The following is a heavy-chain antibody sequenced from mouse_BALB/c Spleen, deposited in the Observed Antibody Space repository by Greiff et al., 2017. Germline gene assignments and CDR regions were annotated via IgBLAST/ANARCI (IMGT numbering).Heavy chain of an antibody. Sequence: EVKLEESGGGLVQPGGSMKLSCVASGFTFSNYWMNWVRQSPEKGLEWVAEIRLKSNNYATHYAESVKGRFTISRDDSKSSVYLQMNNLRAEDTGIYYCTKKYRYWYFDVWGAGTTVTVSS. CDR1: GFTFSNYW. V-gene: IGHV6-6*02. D-gene: IGHD2-14*01. CDR2: IRLKSNNYAT. CDR3: TKKYRYWYFDV. J-gene: IGHJ1*01.